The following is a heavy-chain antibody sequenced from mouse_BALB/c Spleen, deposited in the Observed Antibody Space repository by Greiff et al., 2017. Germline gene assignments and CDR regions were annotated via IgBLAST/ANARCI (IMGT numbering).Heavy chain of an antibody. CDR1: GYTFTSYW. CDR2: IYPGDGDT. V-gene: IGHV1-87*01. CDR3: ARGGYYAMDY. J-gene: IGHJ4*01. Sequence: VQLQQSGAELARPGVSVKLSCTASGYTFTSYWMQWVKQRPGQGLEWIGAIYPGDGDTRYTQKFKGKATLTADNSSSTAYMQLSSLASEDSAVYYCARGGYYAMDYWGQGTSVTVSS.